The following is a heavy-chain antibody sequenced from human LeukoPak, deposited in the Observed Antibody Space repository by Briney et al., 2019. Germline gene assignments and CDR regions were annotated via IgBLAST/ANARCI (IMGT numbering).Heavy chain of an antibody. V-gene: IGHV3-11*01. D-gene: IGHD6-19*01. J-gene: IGHJ3*02. CDR1: GFSINGYY. CDR3: ARWLDAFDI. CDR2: ITSSGRTI. Sequence: PGGSLRLSCAASGFSINGYYMGWIRQAPGKGLECVSYITSSGRTIYYADSVKGRFTISRDNAKNSLHLQMSFLRAEDTAVYYCARWLDAFDIWGQGTMVTVSS.